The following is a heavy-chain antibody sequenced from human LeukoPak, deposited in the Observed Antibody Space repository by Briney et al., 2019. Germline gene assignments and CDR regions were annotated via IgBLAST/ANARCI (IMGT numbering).Heavy chain of an antibody. J-gene: IGHJ4*02. CDR1: GYSISSGYY. CDR3: ARVWFESDVPTYQLPPI. V-gene: IGHV4-38-2*01. D-gene: IGHD2-2*01. Sequence: PSETLSLTCAVSGYSISSGYYWGWIRQPPGKGLGWIVSIYYSGSTYYNPSLKSRVTISVDTSKNQFSLKLSSVTAADTAVYYCARVWFESDVPTYQLPPIWGQGTLVTVSS. CDR2: IYYSGST.